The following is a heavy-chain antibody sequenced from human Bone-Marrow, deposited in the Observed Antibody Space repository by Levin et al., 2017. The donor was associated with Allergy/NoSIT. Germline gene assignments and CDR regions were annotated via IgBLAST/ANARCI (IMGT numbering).Heavy chain of an antibody. D-gene: IGHD3-10*01. J-gene: IGHJ4*02. CDR3: VKHVYPDGSPFDS. V-gene: IGHV4-59*08. Sequence: GSLRLSCSVSGASITTYHWGWVRQPPGKGLEWIGHFYYSGSTNYNPSLNGRVTFSVDTSKNRFSLTLTSVTAADTAVYYCVKHVYPDGSPFDSWGLGSLVTVSS. CDR2: FYYSGST. CDR1: GASITTYH.